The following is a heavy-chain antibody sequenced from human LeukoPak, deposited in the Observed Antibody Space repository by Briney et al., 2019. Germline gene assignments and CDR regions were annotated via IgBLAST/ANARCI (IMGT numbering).Heavy chain of an antibody. V-gene: IGHV1-2*02. J-gene: IGHJ4*02. CDR2: INPNSGGT. D-gene: IGHD2-2*02. Sequence: GASVTVSCKASRYTFTGYYMHWVRQAPGQGLEWMGWINPNSGGTNYAQKFQGRVTMTRDTSISTAYMELSRLRSDDTAVYYCARLLMNRYCSSTSCYTDYWGQGTLVTVSS. CDR3: ARLLMNRYCSSTSCYTDY. CDR1: RYTFTGYY.